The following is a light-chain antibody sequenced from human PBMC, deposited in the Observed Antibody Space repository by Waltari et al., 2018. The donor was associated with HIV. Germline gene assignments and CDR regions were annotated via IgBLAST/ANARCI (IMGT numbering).Light chain of an antibody. CDR2: KPS. J-gene: IGKJ2*01. CDR1: QSISTW. CDR3: QQYNTYART. Sequence: DIQMTQSPSTLSASVGDRVPITCLASQSISTWLAWYQQKPGKAPKLLIYKPSSLEAGVPSRFSGSGSGTEFTLTISSLQPDDVATYYCQQYNTYARTFGQGTKLEIK. V-gene: IGKV1-5*03.